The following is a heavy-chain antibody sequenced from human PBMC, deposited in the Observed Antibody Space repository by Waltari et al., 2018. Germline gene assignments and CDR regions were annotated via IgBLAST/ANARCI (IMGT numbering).Heavy chain of an antibody. J-gene: IGHJ4*02. Sequence: QVQLQESGPGLVKPSETLSLTCRVSGGPISRWHWSWLRQTAGKGLEGLEWIGRIYSSGSTNYNPSLKSRVTMSMDTSKNQISLKMSSVTAADTAVYYCATGSGDFDHWGQGILVIVST. D-gene: IGHD2-15*01. CDR3: ATGSGDFDH. CDR1: GGPISRWH. CDR2: IYSSGST. V-gene: IGHV4-4*07.